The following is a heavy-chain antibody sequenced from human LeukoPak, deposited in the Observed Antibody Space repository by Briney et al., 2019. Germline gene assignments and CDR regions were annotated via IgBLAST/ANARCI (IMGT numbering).Heavy chain of an antibody. CDR1: GYSFTSYW. V-gene: IGHV5-51*01. CDR2: IYPGDSDT. D-gene: IGHD6-19*01. Sequence: PGESLKISCKGSGYSFTSYWIGWVRQMPGKGLEWMGIIYPGDSDTRYSPSFQGQVTISADKSISTAYLQWSSLKASDTAMYYCARRKNGYSSGWVDAFDIWGQGTMVTVSS. J-gene: IGHJ3*02. CDR3: ARRKNGYSSGWVDAFDI.